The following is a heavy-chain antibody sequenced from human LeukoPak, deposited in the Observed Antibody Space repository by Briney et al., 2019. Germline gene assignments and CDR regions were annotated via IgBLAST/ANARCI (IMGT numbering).Heavy chain of an antibody. D-gene: IGHD6-19*01. Sequence: GGSLRLSCAASGFTFSTYGMHWVRQAPGKGLEWVAFIRYDGSNKYYADSVKGRSTISRDNYKNTLYLQVNSLRDEDTAVYYCASYSSASFDYWGQGTLVTVSS. V-gene: IGHV3-30*02. CDR2: IRYDGSNK. CDR1: GFTFSTYG. J-gene: IGHJ4*02. CDR3: ASYSSASFDY.